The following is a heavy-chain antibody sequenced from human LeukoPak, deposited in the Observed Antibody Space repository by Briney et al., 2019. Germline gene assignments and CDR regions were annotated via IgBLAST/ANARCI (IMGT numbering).Heavy chain of an antibody. CDR1: GYTFTSYG. CDR2: ISTYNGNT. J-gene: IGHJ4*02. V-gene: IGHV1-18*01. CDR3: ALLTVTTSYEDY. D-gene: IGHD4-17*01. Sequence: ASVKVSCKASGYTFTSYGISWVRQAPGQGLEWKGWISTYNGNTKYTQKVQGRVTMTADTSTSTAYMELRSLRSDDTAVYYCALLTVTTSYEDYWGQGTLVTVSS.